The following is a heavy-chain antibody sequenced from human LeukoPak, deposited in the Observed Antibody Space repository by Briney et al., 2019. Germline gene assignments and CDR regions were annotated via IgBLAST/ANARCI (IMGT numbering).Heavy chain of an antibody. CDR2: ISSSSSYI. Sequence: GGSLRLSCAASGFTFDDYSMNWVRQAPGKGLEWVSSISSSSSYIYYADSVKGRFTISRDNAKNSLYLQMNSLRAEDTAVYYCAELGITMIGGVWGKGTTVTISS. V-gene: IGHV3-21*01. D-gene: IGHD3-10*02. CDR1: GFTFDDYS. J-gene: IGHJ6*04. CDR3: AELGITMIGGV.